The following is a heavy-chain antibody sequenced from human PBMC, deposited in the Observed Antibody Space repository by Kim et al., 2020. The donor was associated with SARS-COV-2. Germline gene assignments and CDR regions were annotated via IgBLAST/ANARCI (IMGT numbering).Heavy chain of an antibody. J-gene: IGHJ4*02. V-gene: IGHV3-11*06. CDR3: ARALATYYYDSSGYYGFDY. Sequence: GRFTISRDNAKNSLYLQMNSLRAEDTAVYYCARALATYYYDSSGYYGFDYWGQGTLVTVSS. D-gene: IGHD3-22*01.